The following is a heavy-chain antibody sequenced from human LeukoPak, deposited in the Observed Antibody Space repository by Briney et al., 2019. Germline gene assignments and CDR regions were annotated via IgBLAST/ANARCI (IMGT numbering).Heavy chain of an antibody. Sequence: GGSLRLSCAASGFTFSTYSMNWVRQAPGKGLEWVSYISSSSSTIYYADSVKGRFTISRDNAKNSLYLQMNSLRAEDKAVYYCARAERTPFDYWGQGTLVTVSS. V-gene: IGHV3-48*01. CDR3: ARAERTPFDY. D-gene: IGHD1-14*01. CDR1: GFTFSTYS. J-gene: IGHJ4*02. CDR2: ISSSSSTI.